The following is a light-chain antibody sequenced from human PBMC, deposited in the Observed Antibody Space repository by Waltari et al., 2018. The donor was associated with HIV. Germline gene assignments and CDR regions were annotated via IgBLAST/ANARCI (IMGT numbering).Light chain of an antibody. Sequence: QSALTQPASLSGSPGQSITISCTGAGSDIGYSALVSWYQQYPGKAPKLMIYEVTKRTSGFSSRFSASKSGNEASLTISDPRTFDEAVYYCCSGTTRGSHVFGSGTKVTVL. CDR3: CSGTTRGSHV. CDR1: GSDIGYSAL. J-gene: IGLJ1*01. CDR2: EVT. V-gene: IGLV2-23*02.